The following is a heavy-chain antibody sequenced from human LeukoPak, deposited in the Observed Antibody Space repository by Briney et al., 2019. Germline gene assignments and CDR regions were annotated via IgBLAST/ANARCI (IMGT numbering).Heavy chain of an antibody. CDR2: ISSSSSYI. V-gene: IGHV3-21*01. Sequence: GGSLILSCAASGFTFSSYSMNWVRQAPGKGLEWVSFISSSSSYIYYADSVKGRFTISRDNAKNSLYLQMNSLRAEDTAVYYCARDRMVRDGFEYWGQGTLVTVSS. J-gene: IGHJ4*02. CDR3: ARDRMVRDGFEY. D-gene: IGHD3-10*01. CDR1: GFTFSSYS.